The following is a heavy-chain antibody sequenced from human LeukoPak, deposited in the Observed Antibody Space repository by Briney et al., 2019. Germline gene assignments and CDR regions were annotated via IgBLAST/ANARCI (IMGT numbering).Heavy chain of an antibody. D-gene: IGHD4-17*01. V-gene: IGHV1-46*01. Sequence: ASVKVSCKASGYTFTSYYIHWVRQAPGQGLEWMGIINPSGGTTSYAQKFQGRVTVTSDTSTSTVNMDLSSLRSEDTAVYYCARVAGDYGFDFWGQGTLVTVSS. CDR3: ARVAGDYGFDF. CDR1: GYTFTSYY. J-gene: IGHJ4*02. CDR2: INPSGGTT.